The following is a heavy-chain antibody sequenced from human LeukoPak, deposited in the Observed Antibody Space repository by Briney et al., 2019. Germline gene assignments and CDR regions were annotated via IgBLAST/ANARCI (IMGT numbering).Heavy chain of an antibody. CDR3: ARERVRSGWAYDI. D-gene: IGHD6-19*01. CDR2: IYTSGST. CDR1: GGSISSGGYY. V-gene: IGHV4-61*02. Sequence: SETLSLTCTVSGGSISSGGYYWSWIRQPAGKGLEWIGRIYTSGSTNYNPSLKSRVTISVDTSKNQFSLKLSSVPAADTAVYYCARERVRSGWAYDIWGQGTMVTVSS. J-gene: IGHJ3*02.